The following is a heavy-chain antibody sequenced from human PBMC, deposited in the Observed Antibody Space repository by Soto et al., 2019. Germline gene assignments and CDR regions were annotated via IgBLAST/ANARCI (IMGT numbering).Heavy chain of an antibody. V-gene: IGHV1-69*13. D-gene: IGHD6-19*01. CDR3: ARDNDGSGWYYYYYYGMDV. Sequence: ASVKVSCKASGGTFSSYAISWVRQAPGQGLEWMGGIIPIFGTANYAQKFQGRVTITADESTSTAYMELSSLRSEDTAVYYCARDNDGSGWYYYYYYGMDVWGQGTTVTVSS. CDR1: GGTFSSYA. J-gene: IGHJ6*02. CDR2: IIPIFGTA.